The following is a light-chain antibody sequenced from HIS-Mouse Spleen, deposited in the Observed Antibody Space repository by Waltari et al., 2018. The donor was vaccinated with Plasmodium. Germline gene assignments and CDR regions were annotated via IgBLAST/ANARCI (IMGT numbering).Light chain of an antibody. Sequence: EIVMTQSPATLSVSPGERATLSCRASQSVSRYLAWYQQKPGQAPRLLIYGASTRATGIPASVSGSGSGTEFTLTISSLQSEDFAVYYCQQYNNWSFTFGPGTKVDIK. CDR2: GAS. CDR3: QQYNNWSFT. CDR1: QSVSRY. J-gene: IGKJ3*01. V-gene: IGKV3-15*01.